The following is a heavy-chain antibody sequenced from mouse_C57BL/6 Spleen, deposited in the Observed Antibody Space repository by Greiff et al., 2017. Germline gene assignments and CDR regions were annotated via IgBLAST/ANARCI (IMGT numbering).Heavy chain of an antibody. D-gene: IGHD2-3*01. CDR1: GYTFTGYW. CDR2: ILPGSGST. CDR3: GRWDGFYAMDY. Sequence: VQLQQPGAELMKPGASVKLSCKATGYTFTGYWIAWVKQRPGHGLEWIGEILPGSGSTNYNEKFKGKATFTADPSSNTAYMQLSSLTTEDSAIYYCGRWDGFYAMDYWGQGTSVTVSS. J-gene: IGHJ4*01. V-gene: IGHV1-9*01.